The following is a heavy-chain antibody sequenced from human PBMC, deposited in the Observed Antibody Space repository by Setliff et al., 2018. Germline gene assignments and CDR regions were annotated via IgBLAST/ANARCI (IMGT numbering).Heavy chain of an antibody. V-gene: IGHV7-4-1*02. CDR3: ARDRRCSSTSCSPGLNWFDP. CDR2: INTNTGNP. J-gene: IGHJ5*02. Sequence: GASVKVSCKASGYTFTSYAMNWVRQAPGQGLEWMGWINTNTGNPTYAQGFTGRFVFSLDTSVSTAYLQISSLKAEDTAVYYCARDRRCSSTSCSPGLNWFDPWGQGTLVTVSS. D-gene: IGHD2-2*01. CDR1: GYTFTSYA.